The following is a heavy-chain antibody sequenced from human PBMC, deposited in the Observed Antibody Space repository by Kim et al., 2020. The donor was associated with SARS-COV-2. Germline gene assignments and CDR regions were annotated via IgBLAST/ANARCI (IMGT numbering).Heavy chain of an antibody. D-gene: IGHD6-19*01. Sequence: YYNPSLESRVMISVDTSKNQFSLKLSSVTAADTAVYYCARRRGGSGWRDYWGQGTLVTVSS. J-gene: IGHJ4*02. CDR3: ARRRGGSGWRDY. V-gene: IGHV4-39*01.